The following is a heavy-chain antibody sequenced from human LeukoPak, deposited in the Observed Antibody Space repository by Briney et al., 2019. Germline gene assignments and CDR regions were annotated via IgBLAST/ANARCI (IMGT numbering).Heavy chain of an antibody. J-gene: IGHJ5*02. V-gene: IGHV3-48*03. CDR1: GFTFSSYE. CDR2: ISSSGSTI. D-gene: IGHD1-26*01. Sequence: GGSLRLPCAASGFTFSSYEMNWVRQAPGKGLEWVSYISSSGSTIYYADSVKGRFTISKDNAKNSLYLQMDSLRAEDTAVYYCARAQVGYNWFDPWGQGTLVTVSS. CDR3: ARAQVGYNWFDP.